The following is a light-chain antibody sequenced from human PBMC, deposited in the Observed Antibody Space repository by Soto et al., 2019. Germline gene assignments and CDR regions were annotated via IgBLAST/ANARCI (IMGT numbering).Light chain of an antibody. CDR2: WAS. V-gene: IGKV4-1*01. Sequence: DIVMTQSPDSLAVSLGERATNNCKSSQSVLYSSNNKNYLAWYQQKPGQPPKLLIYWASTRESGVPDRFSGSGSGTDFTLTISSLQAEDVAVYYCQQYYSTPLTFGPGTKVDIK. CDR3: QQYYSTPLT. J-gene: IGKJ3*01. CDR1: QSVLYSSNNKNY.